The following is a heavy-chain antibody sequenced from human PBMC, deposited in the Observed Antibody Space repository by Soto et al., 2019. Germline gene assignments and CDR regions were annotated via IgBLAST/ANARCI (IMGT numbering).Heavy chain of an antibody. CDR2: IYYSGST. Sequence: PSETLSLTCTVSGGSISSGGYYWSWIRQHPGKGLEWIGYIYYSGSTYYNPSLKSRVTISVDTSKNQFSLKLSSVTAADTAVYYCARDGCSSTSCYGRFDPWGQGTLVTVSS. CDR3: ARDGCSSTSCYGRFDP. J-gene: IGHJ5*02. V-gene: IGHV4-31*03. D-gene: IGHD2-2*01. CDR1: GGSISSGGYY.